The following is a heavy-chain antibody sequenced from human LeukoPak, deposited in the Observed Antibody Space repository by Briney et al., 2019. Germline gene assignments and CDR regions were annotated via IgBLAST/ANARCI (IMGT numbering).Heavy chain of an antibody. Sequence: GASVQVSCKAPGYTFTGYYMQWVRQAPGQGPEWMGWINPSGGSTSYAQKFQGRVTMTRDTSTSTVYMELSSLRSEDTAVYYCARAGIVGATTTDYWGQGTLVTVSS. J-gene: IGHJ4*02. D-gene: IGHD1-26*01. CDR1: GYTFTGYY. V-gene: IGHV1-46*01. CDR2: INPSGGST. CDR3: ARAGIVGATTTDY.